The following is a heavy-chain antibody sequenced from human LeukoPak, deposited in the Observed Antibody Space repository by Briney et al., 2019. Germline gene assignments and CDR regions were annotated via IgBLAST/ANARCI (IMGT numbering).Heavy chain of an antibody. CDR2: IYSGVST. J-gene: IGHJ5*02. CDR3: ARPPYSSSWDPGWFDP. D-gene: IGHD6-13*01. Sequence: SGGSLRLSCAASGFTVSSNYMSWVRQAPGKGLEWVSVIYSGVSTNYADSVKGRFTISRDNAKNSLYLQMNSLRAEDTAVYYCARPPYSSSWDPGWFDPWGQGTLITVSS. V-gene: IGHV3-66*01. CDR1: GFTVSSNY.